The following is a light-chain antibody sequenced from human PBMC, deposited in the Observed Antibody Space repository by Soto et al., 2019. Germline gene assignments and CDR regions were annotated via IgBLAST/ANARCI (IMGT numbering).Light chain of an antibody. Sequence: DIQMTQSPSSLSASVGDRVTITCRASQSITSYLNWFQQKPGKATKLLIYAVSNLQSGVPSRFSGSGYGTDFTLTISSLQPEDFATYYCQQSYSTPTSITFGQGTRLEIK. V-gene: IGKV1-39*01. CDR2: AVS. CDR1: QSITSY. CDR3: QQSYSTPTSIT. J-gene: IGKJ5*01.